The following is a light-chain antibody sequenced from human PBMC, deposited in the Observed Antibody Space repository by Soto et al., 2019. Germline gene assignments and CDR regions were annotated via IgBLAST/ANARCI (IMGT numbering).Light chain of an antibody. Sequence: EIVIKQSPATVSVPPGERATLSCRASQSVSNNYLAWYQQKPGQAPRLLIYGASNRATGIPDRFSGSGSGTDFTLTISRLEPEDFAVYYCQQYGSSGTFGQGTKVAIK. J-gene: IGKJ1*01. CDR1: QSVSNNY. CDR3: QQYGSSGT. CDR2: GAS. V-gene: IGKV3-20*01.